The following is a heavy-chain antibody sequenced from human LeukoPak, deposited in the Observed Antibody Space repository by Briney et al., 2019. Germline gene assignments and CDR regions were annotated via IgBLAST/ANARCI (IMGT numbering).Heavy chain of an antibody. D-gene: IGHD1-26*01. CDR2: IRYDGSNK. CDR1: GFTFSSYG. Sequence: GGSLRLSCAASGFTFSSYGMHWVRQAPGKGLEWVAFIRYDGSNKYYADSVKGRFTISRDNSKNTLYLQMNSLRAEGTAVYYCAKDVGPAYYFDYWGQGTLVTVSS. CDR3: AKDVGPAYYFDY. J-gene: IGHJ4*02. V-gene: IGHV3-30*02.